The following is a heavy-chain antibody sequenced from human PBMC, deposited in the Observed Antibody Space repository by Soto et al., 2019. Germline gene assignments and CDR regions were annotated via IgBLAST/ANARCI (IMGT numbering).Heavy chain of an antibody. J-gene: IGHJ4*02. CDR2: IYYSWST. CDR1: GGSISSYY. D-gene: IGHD1-26*01. CDR3: ASRYGSAIDY. V-gene: IGHV4-59*08. Sequence: QVQLQESGPGLVKPSETLSLTCTVSGGSISSYYWSWIRQPPGKGLEWIGYIYYSWSTNYNPSLKSRVTISVDTSKNQFSLKLSSVTAADTAVYYCASRYGSAIDYWGQGTLVTVSS.